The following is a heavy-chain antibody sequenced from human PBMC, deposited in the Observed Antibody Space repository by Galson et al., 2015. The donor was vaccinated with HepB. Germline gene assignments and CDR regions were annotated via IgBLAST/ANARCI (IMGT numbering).Heavy chain of an antibody. D-gene: IGHD3-9*01. CDR1: GFTFSFYA. CDR2: LSGSSGST. Sequence: SLRLSCAASGFTFSFYAMSWVRQAPGKGLEWVSGLSGSSGSTHYADSVKGRFTISRDNSKNTLYLQMNSLRAEDTAVYYCARSFYDVLTGDYRVGGFDYWGQGTLVTVSS. J-gene: IGHJ4*02. V-gene: IGHV3-23*01. CDR3: ARSFYDVLTGDYRVGGFDY.